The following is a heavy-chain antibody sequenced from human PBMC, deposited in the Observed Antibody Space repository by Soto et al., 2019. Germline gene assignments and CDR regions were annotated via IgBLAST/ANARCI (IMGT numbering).Heavy chain of an antibody. V-gene: IGHV3-48*03. CDR2: ISSGGITI. D-gene: IGHD3-22*01. Sequence: PGGSLRLSCTASGFTFSSYEMNRVRQAPGKGLEWVSYISSGGITIYYADSVEGRFTISRDNAENSLYLQVISLRAEDTAVYYCARGGTSMIVAKNFDYWGQGTLVTVSS. CDR3: ARGGTSMIVAKNFDY. CDR1: GFTFSSYE. J-gene: IGHJ4*02.